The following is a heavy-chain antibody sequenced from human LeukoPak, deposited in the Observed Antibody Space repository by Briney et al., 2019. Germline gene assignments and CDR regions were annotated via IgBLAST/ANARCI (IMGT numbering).Heavy chain of an antibody. CDR3: AKDLNQQWVFDF. Sequence: GGSLRLSCAASGFTFSTYAMSWVRQAPGKGLEWVSVITSNGGSTNHADSVKGRFTISRDNSKNSLYLQMNSLRTEDTALYYCAKDLNQQWVFDFWGQGTLVTVPS. CDR2: ITSNGGST. CDR1: GFTFSTYA. V-gene: IGHV3-23*01. D-gene: IGHD6-19*01. J-gene: IGHJ4*02.